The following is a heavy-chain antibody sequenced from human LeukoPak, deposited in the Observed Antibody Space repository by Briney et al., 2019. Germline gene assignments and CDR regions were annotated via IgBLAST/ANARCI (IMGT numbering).Heavy chain of an antibody. CDR3: ARDGGVAPHNWFDP. J-gene: IGHJ5*02. CDR1: GYSISSGYY. CDR2: IYYSVNT. V-gene: IGHV4-38-2*02. Sequence: PSETLSLTCTVSGYSISSGYYWGWIRQPPGKGLEWIGYIYYSVNTYYSPSLKSRVTISVDTSKNQFSLKLSSVTAADTAVYYCARDGGVAPHNWFDPWGQGTLVTVSS. D-gene: IGHD2-8*02.